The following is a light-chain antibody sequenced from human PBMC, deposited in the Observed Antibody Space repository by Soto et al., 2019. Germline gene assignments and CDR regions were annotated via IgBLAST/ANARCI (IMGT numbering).Light chain of an antibody. V-gene: IGLV2-23*01. J-gene: IGLJ1*01. CDR1: SSDVGGYNL. Sequence: QSALTQPASVSGSPGQSITVSCAGTSSDVGGYNLVSWYQQHPGKAPKLIIYEGTERPSGISPRFSGSKSGNTASPTISGIQAEDEADYYCSSYTSSSIYVFGSGTKVTVL. CDR2: EGT. CDR3: SSYTSSSIYV.